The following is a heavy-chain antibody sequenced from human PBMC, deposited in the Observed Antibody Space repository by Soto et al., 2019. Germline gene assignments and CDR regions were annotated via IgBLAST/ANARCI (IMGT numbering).Heavy chain of an antibody. D-gene: IGHD4-4*01. CDR1: GFNFDNFV. Sequence: QVQLVESGGGVVQPGRSLRLSCVASGFNFDNFVMHWVRQAPGKGLEWVAVIAYDGSHTYYADSVKGRFSISRDSFKKTLLLAMNSLRSDDTAVYYCARDLSNPSAGGLDPWGQGTLVSVSS. CDR2: IAYDGSHT. CDR3: ARDLSNPSAGGLDP. J-gene: IGHJ5*02. V-gene: IGHV3-30-3*01.